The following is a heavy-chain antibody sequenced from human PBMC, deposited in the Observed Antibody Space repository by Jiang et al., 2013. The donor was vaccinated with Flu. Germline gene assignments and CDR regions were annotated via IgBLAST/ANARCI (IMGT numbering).Heavy chain of an antibody. CDR1: GFAFSSYW. Sequence: VRLSCAASGFAFSSYWMYWFRQAPGKGLVWVSRIRTDGSSTSYADSVKGRFTTSRDNAKNTPYLQMNSLRAEDTAVYYCARGGDYPYVVDSWGQGTLVTVSS. V-gene: IGHV3-74*01. D-gene: IGHD4-11*01. CDR3: ARGGDYPYVVDS. J-gene: IGHJ4*02. CDR2: IRTDGSST.